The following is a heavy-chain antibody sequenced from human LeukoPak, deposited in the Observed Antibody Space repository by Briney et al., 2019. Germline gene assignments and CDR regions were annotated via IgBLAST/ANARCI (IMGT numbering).Heavy chain of an antibody. CDR1: GFTFSSYV. D-gene: IGHD4-17*01. V-gene: IGHV3-23*01. Sequence: GGSLRLSCAASGFTFSSYVMSWVRQAPGKGLEWVSAISGSGGSTYYADSVKGRFTISRDNSKNTLYLQMNSLRAEDTAVYYCAKSRYDYGDYRFDPWGQGTLVTVSS. CDR2: ISGSGGST. J-gene: IGHJ5*02. CDR3: AKSRYDYGDYRFDP.